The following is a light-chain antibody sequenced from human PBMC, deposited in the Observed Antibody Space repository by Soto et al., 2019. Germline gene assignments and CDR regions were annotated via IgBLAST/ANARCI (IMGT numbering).Light chain of an antibody. CDR3: QQYNKWVT. J-gene: IGKJ3*01. V-gene: IGKV3-15*01. CDR2: GAS. Sequence: EIVMTQSPATLSVSPGETATLSCRASQSVSSNLAWYQQKRGQAPRLLIYGASTRPTGIPARFIGSGSGTDFTLTISSLQLEDFAVYYCQQYNKWVTFGPGTKVDLK. CDR1: QSVSSN.